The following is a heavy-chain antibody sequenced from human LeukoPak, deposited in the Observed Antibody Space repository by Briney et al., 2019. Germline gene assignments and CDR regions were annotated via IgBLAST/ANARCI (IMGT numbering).Heavy chain of an antibody. D-gene: IGHD3-22*01. V-gene: IGHV4-31*03. CDR1: GGSISGLY. CDR2: IHYTGST. J-gene: IGHJ5*02. CDR3: ARVDNSGSKRWFDP. Sequence: SETLSLTCSVSGGSISGLYWSWIRQLPGKGLEWIGYIHYTGSTYYNPSLKSRVSISVDTSKNQFSLTLTSVTAADTAIYYCARVDNSGSKRWFDPWGQGTLVTVSS.